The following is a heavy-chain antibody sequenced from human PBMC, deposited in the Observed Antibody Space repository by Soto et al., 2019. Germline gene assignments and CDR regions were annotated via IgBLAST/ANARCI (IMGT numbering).Heavy chain of an antibody. CDR1: GGSISSGGYY. Sequence: SETLSLTCTVSGGSISSGGYYWSWIRQHPGKGLEWIGYIYYSGSTYYNPSLKSRVTISVDTSKNQFSLKLSSVTAADTAVYYCARDTGVVVGLFAYWGQGTLVTVSS. V-gene: IGHV4-31*03. J-gene: IGHJ4*02. D-gene: IGHD3-22*01. CDR3: ARDTGVVVGLFAY. CDR2: IYYSGST.